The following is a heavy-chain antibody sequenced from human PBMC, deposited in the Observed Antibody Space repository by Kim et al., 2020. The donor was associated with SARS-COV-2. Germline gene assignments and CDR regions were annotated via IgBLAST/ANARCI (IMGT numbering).Heavy chain of an antibody. CDR2: INPHSGDT. CDR1: GYTFTGYY. D-gene: IGHD7-27*01. CDR3: ARDKTGDPKPLFDY. V-gene: IGHV1-2*02. J-gene: IGHJ4*02. Sequence: ASVKVSCKASGYTFTGYYLHWVRQAPGQGLEWMGWINPHSGDTNYAQNFQGRVTMTRDTSISTAYMDLSSLRSDDTALYYCARDKTGDPKPLFDYWGQGTQVTVSS.